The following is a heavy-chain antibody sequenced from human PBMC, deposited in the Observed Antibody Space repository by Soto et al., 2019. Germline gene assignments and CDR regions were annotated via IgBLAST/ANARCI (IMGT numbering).Heavy chain of an antibody. CDR2: ISAYNRNK. J-gene: IGHJ5*02. CDR1: GYTFTSCG. V-gene: IGHV1-18*01. D-gene: IGHD3-3*01. Sequence: ASVKVSCQASGYTFTSCGISWARQAPGQGLERMGWISAYNRNKNYPQKLKGRVTMPTDTSTGTAYMELRSLRSADTAVYYCARDRPITIFGVVIIGKPRFDPWGQGTLVTVSS. CDR3: ARDRPITIFGVVIIGKPRFDP.